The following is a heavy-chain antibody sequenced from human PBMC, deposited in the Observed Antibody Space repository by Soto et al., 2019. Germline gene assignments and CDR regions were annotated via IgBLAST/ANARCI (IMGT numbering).Heavy chain of an antibody. V-gene: IGHV3-74*01. Sequence: GGSLRLSCAVSGFTFGTYWMHWVRQVPGKGPVWVARISSDGSGTSYADSVKGRFTISRDNAKNTLFLQMNSLGADDSALYYCSRGERSHFDSWGPGTLVTVSS. CDR2: ISSDGSGT. CDR1: GFTFGTYW. J-gene: IGHJ4*02. CDR3: SRGERSHFDS. D-gene: IGHD6-25*01.